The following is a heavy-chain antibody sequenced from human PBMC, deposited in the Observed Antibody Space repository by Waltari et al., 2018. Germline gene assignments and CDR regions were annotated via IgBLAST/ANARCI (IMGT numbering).Heavy chain of an antibody. Sequence: VQLVESGGGVVQPGGSLRLSCAAYGFIFSNYAMHWVRQAPGKGLEWSSFIRYDGSNEYYADSVKGRFTISRDNSKNTLYLQMNSLRAEDTAVYYCAKGKIGQQLVRDFDYWGQGTLVTVSS. D-gene: IGHD6-13*01. J-gene: IGHJ4*02. CDR1: GFIFSNYA. CDR3: AKGKIGQQLVRDFDY. V-gene: IGHV3-30*02. CDR2: IRYDGSNE.